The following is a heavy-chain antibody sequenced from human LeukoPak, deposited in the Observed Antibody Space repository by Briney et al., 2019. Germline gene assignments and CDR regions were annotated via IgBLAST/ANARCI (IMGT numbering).Heavy chain of an antibody. V-gene: IGHV4-30-2*01. D-gene: IGHD3-22*01. CDR2: IYHSGST. J-gene: IGHJ4*02. CDR1: GGSISSGGYS. Sequence: SSQTLSLTCAVSGGSISSGGYSWSWIRQPPGKGLEWIGYIYHSGSTYYNPSLKSRVTISVDRSKNQFSLKLSSVTAADTAVYYCARAAVGSGYEGYFDYWGQGTLVTVSS. CDR3: ARAAVGSGYEGYFDY.